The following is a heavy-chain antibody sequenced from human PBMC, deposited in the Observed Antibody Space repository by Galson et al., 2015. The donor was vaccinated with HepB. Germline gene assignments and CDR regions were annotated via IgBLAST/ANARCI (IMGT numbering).Heavy chain of an antibody. CDR1: GFSFSVSG. V-gene: IGHV3-30*18. CDR3: AKGAYSNILMSGGWFDP. J-gene: IGHJ5*02. D-gene: IGHD3-10*02. CDR2: ISNDGRNT. Sequence: SLRLSGAASGFSFSVSGLHWVRQAPGKGLGWVAAISNDGRNTDFADSVKGRFAISRDNCKKTFYLHMNSLRPEDTAVYFCAKGAYSNILMSGGWFDPWGQGTVVTVSS.